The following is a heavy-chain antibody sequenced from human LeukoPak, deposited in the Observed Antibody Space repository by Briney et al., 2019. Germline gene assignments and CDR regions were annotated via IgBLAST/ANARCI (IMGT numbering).Heavy chain of an antibody. CDR2: IDHSGST. CDR3: ARRKAAAALRGFDY. D-gene: IGHD6-13*01. CDR1: GGSFSGYY. Sequence: PSETLSLTCAVYGGSFSGYYWSWIRQPPGKGLEWIGEIDHSGSTNYNPSLKSRVPVSVDPSKHQFSLKLSSVTAADTAVYYCARRKAAAALRGFDYWGQGTLVTVSS. V-gene: IGHV4-34*01. J-gene: IGHJ4*02.